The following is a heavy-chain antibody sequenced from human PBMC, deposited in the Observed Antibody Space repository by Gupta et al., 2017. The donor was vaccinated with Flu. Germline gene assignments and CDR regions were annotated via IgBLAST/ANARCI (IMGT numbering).Heavy chain of an antibody. V-gene: IGHV1-2*02. J-gene: IGHJ4*02. CDR2: INPNSGGT. Sequence: APGQGLEWMGWINPNSGGTNYAQKFQGRVTMTRDTSISTAYMELSRLRSDDTAVYYCARDPYCSSTSCYSGDWGQGTLVTVSS. D-gene: IGHD2-2*01. CDR3: ARDPYCSSTSCYSGD.